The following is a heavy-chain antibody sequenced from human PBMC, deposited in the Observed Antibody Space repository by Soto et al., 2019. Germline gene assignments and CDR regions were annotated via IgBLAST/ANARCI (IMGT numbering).Heavy chain of an antibody. J-gene: IGHJ4*02. Sequence: QVQLVESGGGVVQPGTSLRLSCVASGFTFSKYAIHWVRQAPGKGLQWVAFISYDGSNKYYADSVKGRFTISRDNSNSTVYVEMNSLRAEDTATYYCARDVRDWYDNSGFVYWGQGTLVTVSS. CDR3: ARDVRDWYDNSGFVY. CDR1: GFTFSKYA. D-gene: IGHD3-22*01. CDR2: ISYDGSNK. V-gene: IGHV3-30-3*01.